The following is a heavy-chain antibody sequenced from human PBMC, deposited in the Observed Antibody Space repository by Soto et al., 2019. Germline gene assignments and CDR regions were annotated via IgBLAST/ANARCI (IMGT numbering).Heavy chain of an antibody. V-gene: IGHV6-1*01. CDR3: AGSGAYSSSWYQYYYYGMDV. D-gene: IGHD6-13*01. CDR2: TYYRSKWYN. J-gene: IGHJ6*02. Sequence: SQTLSLTCAISGDSVSSNSAAWNWIRQSPSRGLEWLGRTYYRSKWYNDYAVSVKSRITINPDTSKNQFSLQLNSVTPEDTAVYYCAGSGAYSSSWYQYYYYGMDVWGQGTTVTVSS. CDR1: GDSVSSNSAA.